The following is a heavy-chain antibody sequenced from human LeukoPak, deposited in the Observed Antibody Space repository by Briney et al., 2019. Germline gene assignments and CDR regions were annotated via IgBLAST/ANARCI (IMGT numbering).Heavy chain of an antibody. J-gene: IGHJ3*02. CDR2: IFHSGNS. V-gene: IGHV4-38-2*02. Sequence: PSETLSLTCTVSGYSMSSGYYWGWIRQPPGKGLQWIGSIFHSGNSYYNSSLKSRVTISVDTSKNQFSLKVSSVTAADTAVYYCARGGYDILTGYLADIWGQGTMVTVSS. CDR3: ARGGYDILTGYLADI. D-gene: IGHD3-9*01. CDR1: GYSMSSGYY.